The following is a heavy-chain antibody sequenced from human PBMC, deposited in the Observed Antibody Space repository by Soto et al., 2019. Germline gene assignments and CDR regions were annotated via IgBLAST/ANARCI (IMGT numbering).Heavy chain of an antibody. J-gene: IGHJ6*03. Sequence: PSETLSLTCTVSGGSISSYYWSWIRQPPGKGLEWIGYIYYSGSTNYNPSLKSRVTISVDTSKNQFSLKLSSVTAADTAVYYCARERLYYDFWSGYYTPHYMDVWGKGTTVT. CDR2: IYYSGST. CDR1: GGSISSYY. V-gene: IGHV4-59*01. CDR3: ARERLYYDFWSGYYTPHYMDV. D-gene: IGHD3-3*01.